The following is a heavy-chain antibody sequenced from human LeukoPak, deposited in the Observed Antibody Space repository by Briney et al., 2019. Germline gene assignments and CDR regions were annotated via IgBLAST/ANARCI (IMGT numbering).Heavy chain of an antibody. CDR2: ISSSGSTI. CDR1: GFTFSSYE. CDR3: ARDYYDSSGYYY. Sequence: PGGSLRLSCAASGFTFSSYEMNWVRQAPGKGLEWVSYISSSGSTIYCADSVKGRFTISRDNAKNSLYLQMNSLRAEDTAVYYCARDYYDSSGYYYWGQGTLVTVSS. V-gene: IGHV3-48*03. D-gene: IGHD3-22*01. J-gene: IGHJ4*02.